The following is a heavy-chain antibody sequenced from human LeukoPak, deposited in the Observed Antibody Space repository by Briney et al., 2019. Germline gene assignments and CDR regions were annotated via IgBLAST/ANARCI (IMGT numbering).Heavy chain of an antibody. Sequence: GGSLRLPCAAPGFTFSSYGMHWVRQAPGKGLEWVAVISYDGSNKYYADSVKGRFTISRDNSKNTLYLQMNSLRAEDTAVYYCAKDSYYYYYMDVWGKGTTVTVSS. CDR1: GFTFSSYG. J-gene: IGHJ6*03. V-gene: IGHV3-30*18. CDR2: ISYDGSNK. CDR3: AKDSYYYYYMDV.